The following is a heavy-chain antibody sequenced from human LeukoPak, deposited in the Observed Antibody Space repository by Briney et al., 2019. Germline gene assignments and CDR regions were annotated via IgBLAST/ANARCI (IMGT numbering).Heavy chain of an antibody. J-gene: IGHJ4*02. CDR2: ISGSGGST. D-gene: IGHD5-12*01. CDR3: AKSPRGYSGYESFDY. CDR1: GFTFSSYA. Sequence: GSLRLSCAASGFTFSSYAMSWVRQAPGKGLEWVSAISGSGGSTYYADSVKGRFTISRDNSKNTLYLQMNSLRAEDTAVCYCAKSPRGYSGYESFDYWGQGTLVTVSS. V-gene: IGHV3-23*01.